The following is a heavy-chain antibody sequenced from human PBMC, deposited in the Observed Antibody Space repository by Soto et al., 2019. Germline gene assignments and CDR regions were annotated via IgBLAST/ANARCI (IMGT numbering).Heavy chain of an antibody. D-gene: IGHD2-2*02. CDR3: ARDRVVVVPAAIYYYYGMDV. CDR2: IYYSGST. CDR1: GGSISSGGYY. J-gene: IGHJ6*02. Sequence: SETLSLTCTVSGGSISSGGYYWSWIRQHPGKGLEWIGYIYYSGSTYYNPSLKSRVTISVDTSKNQFSLKLSSVTAADTAVYYCARDRVVVVPAAIYYYYGMDVWGQGTTVTVSS. V-gene: IGHV4-31*03.